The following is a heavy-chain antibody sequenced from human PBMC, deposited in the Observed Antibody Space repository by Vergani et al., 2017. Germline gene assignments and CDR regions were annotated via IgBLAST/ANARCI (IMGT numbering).Heavy chain of an antibody. D-gene: IGHD3-10*02. Sequence: EVQMVESGGGLVKPGGSLRRSCVASGFTFSHYSMNWVRQAPGKGLEWVSSISGNNDDVYYADSVKGRFTISRDNAKNSLYLDMSSLRAEDTAVYYCATRLFGELHAFDIWGQGTMVTVSS. CDR3: ATRLFGELHAFDI. CDR2: ISGNNDDV. J-gene: IGHJ3*02. V-gene: IGHV3-21*01. CDR1: GFTFSHYS.